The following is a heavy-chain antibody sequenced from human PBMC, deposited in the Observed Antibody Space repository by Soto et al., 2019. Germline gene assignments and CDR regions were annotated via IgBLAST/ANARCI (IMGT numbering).Heavy chain of an antibody. CDR2: INDDGSLT. V-gene: IGHV3-74*01. D-gene: IGHD2-2*01. CDR1: GFTFSIYW. CDR3: VRDSYIPGYYYGMGV. J-gene: IGHJ6*02. Sequence: GGSLRLSCAASGFTFSIYWMHWVRQAPGKGLVWVSRINDDGSLTSYADSVKGRFAISRDNAKNTLSLQMNSLRAEDTAVYYCVRDSYIPGYYYGMGVWGQGTTVTVSS.